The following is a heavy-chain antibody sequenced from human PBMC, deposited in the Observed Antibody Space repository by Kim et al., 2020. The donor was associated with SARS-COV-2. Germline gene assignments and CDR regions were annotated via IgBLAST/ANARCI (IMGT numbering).Heavy chain of an antibody. D-gene: IGHD3-9*01. CDR3: ARGYDILTGYYSFDY. Sequence: ASVTGRFTISEDNDKNPLYLQMNSLRAEDTAVYYCARGYDILTGYYSFDYWGQGTLVTVSS. J-gene: IGHJ4*02. V-gene: IGHV3-11*06.